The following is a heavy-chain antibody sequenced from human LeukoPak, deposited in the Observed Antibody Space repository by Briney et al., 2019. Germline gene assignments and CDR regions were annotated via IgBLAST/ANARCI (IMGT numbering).Heavy chain of an antibody. V-gene: IGHV1-3*01. Sequence: ASVKVSCKVSGYTLTELSMHWVRQAPGKGLEWMGWINAGNGNTKYSQKFQGRVTITRDTSASTAYMELSSLRSEDTAVYYCARSRYCSGGSCYYNDYWGQGTLVTVSS. CDR2: INAGNGNT. J-gene: IGHJ4*02. D-gene: IGHD2-15*01. CDR3: ARSRYCSGGSCYYNDY. CDR1: GYTLTELS.